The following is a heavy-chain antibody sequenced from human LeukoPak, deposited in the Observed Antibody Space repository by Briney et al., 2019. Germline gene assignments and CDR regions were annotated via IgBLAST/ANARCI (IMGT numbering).Heavy chain of an antibody. CDR3: ARDPLRYLRVGHYDY. D-gene: IGHD3-9*01. CDR1: GFTLSNSA. J-gene: IGHJ4*02. CDR2: IDYDSSHI. V-gene: IGHV3-21*01. Sequence: GGSLRLSCAASGFTLSNSAMNWVRQVPGKGLEWVSSIDYDSSHIYYAASVRGRFTISRDNARNSVCLQMNSLRVEDTAVYYCARDPLRYLRVGHYDYWGQGTLVAVSS.